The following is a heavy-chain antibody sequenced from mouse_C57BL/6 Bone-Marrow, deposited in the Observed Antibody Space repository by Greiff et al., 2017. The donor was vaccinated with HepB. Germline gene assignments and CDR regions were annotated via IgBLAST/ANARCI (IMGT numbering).Heavy chain of an antibody. D-gene: IGHD2-3*01. J-gene: IGHJ4*01. Sequence: EVQGVESGGGLVKPGGSLKLSCAASGFTFSSYAMSWVRQTPEKRLEWVATISDGGSYTYYPDNVKGRFTISRDNAKNNLYLQMSHLKSEDTAMYYCARDPIDGYYVGYAMDYWGQGTSVTVSS. CDR2: ISDGGSYT. CDR3: ARDPIDGYYVGYAMDY. V-gene: IGHV5-4*01. CDR1: GFTFSSYA.